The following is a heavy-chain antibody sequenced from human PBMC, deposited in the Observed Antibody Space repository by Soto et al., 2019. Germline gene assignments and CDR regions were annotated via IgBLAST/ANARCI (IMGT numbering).Heavy chain of an antibody. D-gene: IGHD6-19*01. V-gene: IGHV3-74*03. CDR1: GFTFSSYW. J-gene: IGHJ4*02. CDR3: ARVPAPGGWYDY. CDR2: INSDGSST. Sequence: GGSLRLSCAASGFTFSSYWMHWVRQAPGKGLVWVSRINSDGSSTTYADSVKGRFTISRDSTKNTLYLQMNNLRAEDTAVYYCARVPAPGGWYDYWGQGTLVTVSS.